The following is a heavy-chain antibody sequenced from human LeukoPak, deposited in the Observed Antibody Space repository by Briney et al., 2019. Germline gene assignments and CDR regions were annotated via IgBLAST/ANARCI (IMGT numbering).Heavy chain of an antibody. Sequence: GASVKVSCKASGGTFSSYAISWVRQAPGQGLEWMGGIIPIFGTANYAQKFQGRVTITADESTSTAYMELSSLRSEDTAVYYCARKSGIAVAGPFDYWGQGTLVTVSS. D-gene: IGHD6-19*01. CDR2: IIPIFGTA. V-gene: IGHV1-69*13. CDR3: ARKSGIAVAGPFDY. J-gene: IGHJ4*02. CDR1: GGTFSSYA.